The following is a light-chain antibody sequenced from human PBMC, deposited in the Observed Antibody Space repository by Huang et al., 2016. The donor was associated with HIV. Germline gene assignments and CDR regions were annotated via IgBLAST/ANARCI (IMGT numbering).Light chain of an antibody. CDR1: EGISTH. CDR2: SAT. CDR3: QQSYITPRT. Sequence: DIQLPPTLSSLSASVGDRVTITSRTSEGISTHLNWYQQKPGKAPKVIIYSATRLQSGVPSRFSGSGSGTHFTLTISSLQPEDFATYYCQQSYITPRTFGEGTKLDIK. V-gene: IGKV1-39*01. J-gene: IGKJ2*01.